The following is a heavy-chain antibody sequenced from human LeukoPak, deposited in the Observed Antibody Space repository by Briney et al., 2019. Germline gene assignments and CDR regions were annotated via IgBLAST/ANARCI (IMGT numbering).Heavy chain of an antibody. V-gene: IGHV1-18*01. CDR3: AREGIVYSNSSTDYYYYYMDV. D-gene: IGHD6-6*01. CDR2: ISAYNGNT. CDR1: GYTFTSYG. Sequence: GASVKVSCKASGYTFTSYGISWVRQAPGQGLEWMGWISAYNGNTNYAQKLQGRVTMTTDTSTSTAYMELRSLRSDDTAVYYCAREGIVYSNSSTDYYYYYMDVWGKGTTVTVSS. J-gene: IGHJ6*03.